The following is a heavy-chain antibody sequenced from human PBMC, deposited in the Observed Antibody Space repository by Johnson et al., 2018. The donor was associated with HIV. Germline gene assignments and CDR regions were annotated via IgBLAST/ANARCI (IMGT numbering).Heavy chain of an antibody. CDR3: ARRRSYDDAFDI. V-gene: IGHV3-13*01. Sequence: EVQLVESGGGLVQPGGSLRLSCAASGFTLSRYDMHWVRQPTGKGLEWVSGIGTSGDTYSGSVKGRFTVSRENAKNFLYLQMNSLRAGDTAIYYCARRRSYDDAFDIWGRGTMVTVSS. D-gene: IGHD3-10*01. J-gene: IGHJ3*02. CDR2: IGTSGDT. CDR1: GFTLSRYD.